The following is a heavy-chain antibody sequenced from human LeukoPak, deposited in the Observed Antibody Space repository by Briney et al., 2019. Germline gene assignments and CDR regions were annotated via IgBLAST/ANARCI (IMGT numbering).Heavy chain of an antibody. D-gene: IGHD6-19*01. Sequence: GRSLRLSCAASGFTFSSYAMHWVRQAPGKGLEWVAVISYDGSNKYYADSVKGRFTISRDNSKNTLYLQMNSLRAEDTAVYYCARAKQWLVNFDYWGQGTLVTVSS. CDR1: GFTFSSYA. V-gene: IGHV3-30-3*01. CDR2: ISYDGSNK. CDR3: ARAKQWLVNFDY. J-gene: IGHJ4*02.